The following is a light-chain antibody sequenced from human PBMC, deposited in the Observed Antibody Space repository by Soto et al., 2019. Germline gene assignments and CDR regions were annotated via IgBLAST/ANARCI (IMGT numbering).Light chain of an antibody. V-gene: IGKV1-12*01. CDR2: TAS. CDR3: QQANSFPWT. CDR1: QGVSTR. Sequence: DIQMTQSPSSVSASVGDRVIITCRASQGVSTRLAWYRQKPGRAPELLIHTASTLHSGVPSRFSGSGSGSEFTLIISGLQSEDFATYYCQQANSFPWTFGQGTKVDI. J-gene: IGKJ1*01.